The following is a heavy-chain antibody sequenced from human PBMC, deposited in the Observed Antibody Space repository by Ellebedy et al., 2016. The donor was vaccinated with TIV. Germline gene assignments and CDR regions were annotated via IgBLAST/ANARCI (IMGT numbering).Heavy chain of an antibody. CDR1: GGSISSYY. D-gene: IGHD3-10*01. CDR3: ARVREDAFDI. V-gene: IGHV4-59*01. J-gene: IGHJ3*02. CDR2: IYYSGST. Sequence: MPSETLSLTCTVSGGSISSYYWSWIRQPPGKGLEWIGYIYYSGSTNYNPSLKSRVTISVDTSKNQFSLKLSSVTAADTAVYFCARVREDAFDIWGQGTMVTVSS.